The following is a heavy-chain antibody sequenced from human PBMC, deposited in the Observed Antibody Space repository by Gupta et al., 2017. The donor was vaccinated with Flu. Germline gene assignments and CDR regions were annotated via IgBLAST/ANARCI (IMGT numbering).Heavy chain of an antibody. D-gene: IGHD1-26*01. CDR3: TRGGYWEPPDY. CDR1: GFTSGSYW. CDR2: IKPNGIEK. J-gene: IGHJ4*02. V-gene: IGHV3-7*04. Sequence: EVFLMESGGGVVQPGGSLRPSCVASGFTSGSYWMTWVRQAPGKGLEWVANIKPNGIEKHYVDAVEGRFTISRDNGKNSLFLRMDSLRVDDTAVYYCTRGGYWEPPDYWGQGTLVTVSS.